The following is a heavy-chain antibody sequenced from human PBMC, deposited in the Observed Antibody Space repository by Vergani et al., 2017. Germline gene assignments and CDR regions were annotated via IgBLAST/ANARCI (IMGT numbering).Heavy chain of an antibody. Sequence: QVQLQESGPGLVKPSETLSLTCTVSGGSISSYYWSWIRQPPGKGLEWIGYIYYSGSTNYNPSLKSRVTISVDTSKNQCSLKLSSVTAADTAVYYCARVGYVWGSYRYTFDYWGQGTLVTVSS. D-gene: IGHD3-16*02. V-gene: IGHV4-59*01. J-gene: IGHJ4*02. CDR3: ARVGYVWGSYRYTFDY. CDR2: IYYSGST. CDR1: GGSISSYY.